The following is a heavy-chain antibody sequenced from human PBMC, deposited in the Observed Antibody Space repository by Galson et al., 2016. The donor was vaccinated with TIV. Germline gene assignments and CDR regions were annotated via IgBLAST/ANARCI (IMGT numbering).Heavy chain of an antibody. V-gene: IGHV4-39*01. J-gene: IGHJ4*02. CDR3: ARLGITMIVGD. CDR1: GDSINSGRYY. CDR2: IYYSGGT. D-gene: IGHD3-22*01. Sequence: ETLSLTCSISGDSINSGRYYWGWIRQSPGKGLEWIGTIYYSGGTYYNPSLNGRVTVSVDTSKNLFSLKLTSVTAADTAVYFCARLGITMIVGDWGQGTLVTVSS.